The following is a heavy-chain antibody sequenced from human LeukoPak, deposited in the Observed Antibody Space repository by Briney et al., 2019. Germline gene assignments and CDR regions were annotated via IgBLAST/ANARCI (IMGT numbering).Heavy chain of an antibody. D-gene: IGHD3-3*01. CDR3: ARVTYYDFWSGYCFDY. CDR1: GGSISSYY. CDR2: IYYSGST. V-gene: IGHV4-59*01. J-gene: IGHJ4*02. Sequence: KPSETLSLTCTVSGGSISSYYWSWIRQPPGKGLEWIGYIYYSGSTNYNPSLKSRVTISVDTSKNQFSLKLSSVTAADTAVYYCARVTYYDFWSGYCFDYWGQGTLVTVSS.